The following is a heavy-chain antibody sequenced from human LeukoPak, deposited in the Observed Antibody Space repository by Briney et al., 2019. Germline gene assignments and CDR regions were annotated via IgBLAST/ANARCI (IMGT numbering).Heavy chain of an antibody. V-gene: IGHV3-21*01. CDR1: GFTFSSYS. CDR3: ARDGYCSSTSCWAMYYYYGMDV. Sequence: GGSLRLSCAASGFTFSSYSMNWVRQAPGKGLEWVSSISSSSSYIYYADSVKGRFTISRDNAKNSLYLQMNRLRAEDTAVYYCARDGYCSSTSCWAMYYYYGMDVWGKGTTVTVSS. D-gene: IGHD2-2*03. CDR2: ISSSSSYI. J-gene: IGHJ6*04.